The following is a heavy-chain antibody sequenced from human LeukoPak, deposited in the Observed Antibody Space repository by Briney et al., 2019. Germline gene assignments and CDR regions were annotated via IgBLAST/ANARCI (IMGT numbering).Heavy chain of an antibody. J-gene: IGHJ5*02. Sequence: GSLSLSCAASGFPFGGFTMAWVRQTPGKGLEWLSGILADADGGRTYYADSVKGRFTIYRDNSKNTLYLQMNNLRADDTAVCFCAKDLNYGDGRWEFDPWGQGTLATV. V-gene: IGHV3-23*01. CDR3: AKDLNYGDGRWEFDP. CDR2: ILADADGGRT. D-gene: IGHD4-17*01. CDR1: GFPFGGFT.